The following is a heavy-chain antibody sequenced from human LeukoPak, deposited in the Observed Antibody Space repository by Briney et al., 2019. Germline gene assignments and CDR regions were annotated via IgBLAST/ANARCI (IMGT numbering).Heavy chain of an antibody. CDR1: GFTFSNDC. Sequence: GGSLRLSCAASGFTFSNDCMHWVRQAQGKGLVWVSRINSDGSSTSYADSVKGRFTISRDNAKNTLYLEMNSLRAEDTALYYCSRGDDCGDYVRDWGQGALVTVSS. J-gene: IGHJ4*02. CDR2: INSDGSST. D-gene: IGHD4-17*01. CDR3: SRGDDCGDYVRD. V-gene: IGHV3-74*01.